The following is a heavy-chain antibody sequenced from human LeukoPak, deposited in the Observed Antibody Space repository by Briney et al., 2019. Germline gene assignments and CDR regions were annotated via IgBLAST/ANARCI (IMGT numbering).Heavy chain of an antibody. Sequence: SETLSLTCAVYGGSFSGYYWSWIRQPPGKGLEWIGEINHSGSTNYNPSLKSRVTISVDTSKNQFSLKLSSVTAADTAVYYCAKEKISRRVGRVIAEPQARGSPPGGRGTWATFPS. CDR3: AKEKISRRVGRVIAEPQARGSPP. V-gene: IGHV4-34*01. J-gene: IGHJ5*02. D-gene: IGHD2/OR15-2a*01. CDR2: INHSGST. CDR1: GGSFSGYY.